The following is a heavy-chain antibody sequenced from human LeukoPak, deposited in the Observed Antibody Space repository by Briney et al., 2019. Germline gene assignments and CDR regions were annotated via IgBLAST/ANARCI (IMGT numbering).Heavy chain of an antibody. CDR2: IYYSGST. Sequence: SETLSLTCTVSGGSISSHYWSWIRQPPGKGLEWIGYIYYSGSTNYNPSLKSRVTISVDTSKNQFSLKLSSVTAADTAVYYCARGNDYGGRGYFDYWGQGTLVTVSS. CDR1: GGSISSHY. V-gene: IGHV4-59*11. J-gene: IGHJ4*02. CDR3: ARGNDYGGRGYFDY. D-gene: IGHD4-23*01.